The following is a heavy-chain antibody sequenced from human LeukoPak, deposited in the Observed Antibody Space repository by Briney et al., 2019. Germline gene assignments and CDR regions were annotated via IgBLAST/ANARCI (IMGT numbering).Heavy chain of an antibody. J-gene: IGHJ3*02. D-gene: IGHD3-10*01. Sequence: EASVKVSCKASGYTFTNYGISWVRPAPGQGLEWMGWISGYNGDTKYAQKVQGRVTMTTDKFTSTAYMELRSLRSDDTAVYYCARCYGSGRWALDIWGQGTMVTVSS. CDR2: ISGYNGDT. CDR1: GYTFTNYG. CDR3: ARCYGSGRWALDI. V-gene: IGHV1-18*01.